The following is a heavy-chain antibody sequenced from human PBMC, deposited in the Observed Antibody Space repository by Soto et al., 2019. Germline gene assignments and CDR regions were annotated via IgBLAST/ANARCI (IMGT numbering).Heavy chain of an antibody. CDR3: ARGLAGYDFWSGSHNWFDP. V-gene: IGHV4-34*01. J-gene: IGHJ5*02. CDR1: GGSFSGYY. CDR2: INHSGST. D-gene: IGHD3-3*01. Sequence: QVQLQQWGAGLLKPSETLSLTCAVYGGSFSGYYWSWIRQPPGKGLEWIGEINHSGSTNYNPSLKSRVTISVDTSKNQFSLKLSSVTAADTAVYYCARGLAGYDFWSGSHNWFDPWGQGTLVTASS.